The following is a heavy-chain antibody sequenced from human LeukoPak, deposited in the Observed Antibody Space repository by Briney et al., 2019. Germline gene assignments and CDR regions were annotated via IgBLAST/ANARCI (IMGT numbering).Heavy chain of an antibody. Sequence: ASVKVSCKASGYTFTSYDINWVRQATGQGLEWMGWMNPNSGNTGYAQKFQGRVTITRNTSISTAYMELSSLRSEDTAVYYCARGTPVHCTNGVCSHLSTQADWDYWGQGTLVTVSS. CDR3: ARGTPVHCTNGVCSHLSTQADWDY. CDR1: GYTFTSYD. CDR2: MNPNSGNT. J-gene: IGHJ4*02. D-gene: IGHD2-8*01. V-gene: IGHV1-8*03.